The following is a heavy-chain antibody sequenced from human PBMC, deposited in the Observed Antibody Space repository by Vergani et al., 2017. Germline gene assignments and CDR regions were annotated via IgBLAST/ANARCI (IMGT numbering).Heavy chain of an antibody. D-gene: IGHD6-13*01. V-gene: IGHV1-46*01. CDR1: GYTFTNYY. J-gene: IGHJ6*02. CDR2: INPSGGST. CDR3: ARDSSSWYNYYYYGMDV. Sequence: QVLLVQSGAEVKKPGASVRVSCKTSGYTFTNYYIHWVRQAPGQGLEWMGIINPSGGSTTYAQQFQGRLTMTRDTSTSTAYMELRSLRSDDTAVYYCARDSSSWYNYYYYGMDVWGQGTTVTVSS.